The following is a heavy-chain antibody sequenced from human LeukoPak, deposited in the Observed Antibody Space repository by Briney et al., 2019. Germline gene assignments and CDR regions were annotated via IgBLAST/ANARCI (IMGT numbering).Heavy chain of an antibody. CDR2: IYSGGST. CDR1: GFTVSSNY. J-gene: IGHJ4*02. Sequence: GGSLRLSCAASGFTVSSNYMSWVRQAPGKGLEWVSVIYSGGSTYYADSVKGRFTISRDNSKNTLYLQMNSLRAEDTAVYYCARGYSSGWYFDYRGQGTLVTVSS. CDR3: ARGYSSGWYFDY. V-gene: IGHV3-53*01. D-gene: IGHD6-19*01.